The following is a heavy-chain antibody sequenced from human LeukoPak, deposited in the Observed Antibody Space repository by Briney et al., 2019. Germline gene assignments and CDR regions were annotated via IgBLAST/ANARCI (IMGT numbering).Heavy chain of an antibody. J-gene: IGHJ6*02. CDR1: GYTFTSYD. Sequence: GASVKVSCKASGYTFTSYDINWVRQATGQGPEWMGWMNPNSGNTGYAQKFQGRVTMTGNTSISTAYMELSSLRSEDTAVYYCARLGGHDLIDTYYYDSSGYPSDVWGQGTTVTVSS. CDR2: MNPNSGNT. D-gene: IGHD3-22*01. V-gene: IGHV1-8*01. CDR3: ARLGGHDLIDTYYYDSSGYPSDV.